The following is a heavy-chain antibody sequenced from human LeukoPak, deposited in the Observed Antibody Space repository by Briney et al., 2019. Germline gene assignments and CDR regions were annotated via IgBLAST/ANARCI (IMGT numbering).Heavy chain of an antibody. Sequence: SETLSLTCAVYGGSFSNYYLTWIRQPPGKGLEWIGEIHPSGSTHYNPSLKSRVTISPDTSKNQFSLRLNSVTAADTAVYYCSRGLDSYKSGPDWGQGTLVTVSS. CDR3: SRGLDSYKSGPD. V-gene: IGHV4-34*01. D-gene: IGHD3/OR15-3a*01. CDR2: IHPSGST. J-gene: IGHJ4*02. CDR1: GGSFSNYY.